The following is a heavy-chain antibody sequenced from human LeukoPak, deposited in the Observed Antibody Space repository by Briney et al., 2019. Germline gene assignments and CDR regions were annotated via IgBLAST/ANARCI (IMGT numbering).Heavy chain of an antibody. Sequence: AETLSLTCTVSGGSISSSSYYWGWLRQPPGTGLEWIGSIYYSGSTYYNPSLKSRVTISVDTSKNQFSLKLSSVTAADTAVYYCARDSSNVWFGELPFDYWGQGTLVTVSS. CDR3: ARDSSNVWFGELPFDY. CDR1: GGSISSSSYY. D-gene: IGHD3-10*01. V-gene: IGHV4-39*07. J-gene: IGHJ4*02. CDR2: IYYSGST.